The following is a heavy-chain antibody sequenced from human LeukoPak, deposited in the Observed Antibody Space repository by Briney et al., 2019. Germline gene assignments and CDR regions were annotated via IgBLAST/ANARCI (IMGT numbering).Heavy chain of an antibody. V-gene: IGHV3-30-3*01. CDR1: GFTFSSYA. D-gene: IGHD6-19*01. CDR2: ISYDGSNK. J-gene: IGHJ4*02. Sequence: SGGSLRLSCAASGFTFSSYAMHWVRQAPGKGLEWVAVISYDGSNKYYADSVKGRFTISRDNSKNTLYLQMNSLRAEDTAVYYCARPKYSSGLKYWGQGTLVTVSS. CDR3: ARPKYSSGLKY.